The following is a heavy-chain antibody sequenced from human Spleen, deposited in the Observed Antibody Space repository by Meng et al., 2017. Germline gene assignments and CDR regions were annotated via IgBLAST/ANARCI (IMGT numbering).Heavy chain of an antibody. Sequence: QVQVQQWGAGLLKPSETLSLTCVVSGGSVSDYYWSWIRQPPGKGLEWIGEINHSGSTNYNPSLESRATISVDTSQNNLSLKLSSVTAADSAVYYCARGPTTMAHDFDYWGQGTPVTVSS. CDR2: INHSGST. J-gene: IGHJ4*02. CDR3: ARGPTTMAHDFDY. D-gene: IGHD4-11*01. V-gene: IGHV4-34*01. CDR1: GGSVSDYY.